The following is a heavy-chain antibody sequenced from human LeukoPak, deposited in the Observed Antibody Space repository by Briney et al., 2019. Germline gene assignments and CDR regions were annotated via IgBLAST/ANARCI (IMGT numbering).Heavy chain of an antibody. CDR1: GFTVSSNY. V-gene: IGHV3-53*01. CDR3: ARDRPYYGDYEGFDY. Sequence: GGSLRLSCAASGFTVSSNYMSWVRQAPGKGLEWVSVIYSGGSTYYADSVKGRFTISRDNAKNSLYLQMNSLRAEDTAVYYCARDRPYYGDYEGFDYWGQGTLVTVSS. CDR2: IYSGGST. J-gene: IGHJ4*02. D-gene: IGHD4-17*01.